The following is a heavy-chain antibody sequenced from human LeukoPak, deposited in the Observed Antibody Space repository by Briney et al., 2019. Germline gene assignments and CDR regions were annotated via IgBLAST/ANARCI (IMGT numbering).Heavy chain of an antibody. Sequence: SETLSLTCTVSGGSISSYYWSWIRQPPGKGLEWIGEINHSGSTNYNPSLKSRVTISVDTSKNQFSLKLSSVTAADTAVYYCARTRQWLVPFFDYWGQGTLVTVSS. CDR1: GGSISSYY. CDR3: ARTRQWLVPFFDY. D-gene: IGHD6-19*01. V-gene: IGHV4-59*01. J-gene: IGHJ4*02. CDR2: INHSGST.